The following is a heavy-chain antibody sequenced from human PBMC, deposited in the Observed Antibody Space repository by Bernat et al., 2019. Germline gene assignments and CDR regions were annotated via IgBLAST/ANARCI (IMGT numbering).Heavy chain of an antibody. J-gene: IGHJ6*02. Sequence: QVQLVQSGAEVKKPGASVKVSCKASGYTFTSYGISWVRQAPGQGLEWMGWISAYNGNTNYAQNLQGRVTMITDTSTRPAYMELKSLRSDDTAVYYCAWIHYYGSESYYTPGTYYYYGMDVWGQGTTVTVSS. CDR3: AWIHYYGSESYYTPGTYYYYGMDV. D-gene: IGHD3-10*01. CDR1: GYTFTSYG. CDR2: ISAYNGNT. V-gene: IGHV1-18*01.